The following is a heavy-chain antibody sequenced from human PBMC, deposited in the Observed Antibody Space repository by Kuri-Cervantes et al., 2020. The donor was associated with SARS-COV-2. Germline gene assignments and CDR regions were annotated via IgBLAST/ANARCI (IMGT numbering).Heavy chain of an antibody. V-gene: IGHV2-70*11. D-gene: IGHD4-11*01. CDR3: VRIRAATVIADY. Sequence: SGPTLVKPTQTLTLTCTFSGFSLTTSGMCVAWIRQPPGKALEWLERIDWDDDKYYKTPLNTRLSISKDTSKDQVVLTMTNMDPVDTATYYCVRIRAATVIADYWGQGTLVTVSS. CDR2: IDWDDDK. J-gene: IGHJ4*02. CDR1: GFSLTTSGMC.